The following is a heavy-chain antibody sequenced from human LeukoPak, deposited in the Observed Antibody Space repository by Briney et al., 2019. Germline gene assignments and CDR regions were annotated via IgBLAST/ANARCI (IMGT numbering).Heavy chain of an antibody. V-gene: IGHV4-30-2*01. J-gene: IGHJ4*02. D-gene: IGHD3-22*01. CDR2: IYHSGST. CDR3: ARVPYDCSGYHFDY. CDR1: GGSISSGGYS. Sequence: SETLSLTCAVSGGSISSGGYSWSWIRQPPGKGLEWIGYIYHSGSTYYNPSLKSRVTISVDRSKNQFSLKLSSVTAADTAVYYCARVPYDCSGYHFDYWGQGTLVTVSS.